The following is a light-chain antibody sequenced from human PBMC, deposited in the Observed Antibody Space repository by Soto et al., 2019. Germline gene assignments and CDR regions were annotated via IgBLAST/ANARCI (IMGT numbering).Light chain of an antibody. Sequence: EIVLTQSPATLSLSPGDRATLSCRASQSVGSYLGWYQQRPGQAPRLLIYDASNRSTGIPARFSGSGSGTGFNLTISSLETEDFALSYCQQRNDWPSTFGGSTKVEIK. CDR1: QSVGSY. V-gene: IGKV3-11*01. J-gene: IGKJ4*01. CDR3: QQRNDWPST. CDR2: DAS.